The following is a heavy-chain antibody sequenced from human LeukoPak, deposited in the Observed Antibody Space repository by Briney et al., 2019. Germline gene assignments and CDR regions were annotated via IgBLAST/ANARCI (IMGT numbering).Heavy chain of an antibody. D-gene: IGHD3-9*01. CDR1: GGSISSYY. Sequence: SETLSLTCTVSGGSISSYYWSWIRQPPGKGLEWIGDIYYSGSTNYNPSLKSRVTISVDTSKNQFSLKLSSVTAADTAVYYCARGLRYFDWLPSYYFDYRGQGTLVTVSS. CDR2: IYYSGST. V-gene: IGHV4-59*01. J-gene: IGHJ4*02. CDR3: ARGLRYFDWLPSYYFDY.